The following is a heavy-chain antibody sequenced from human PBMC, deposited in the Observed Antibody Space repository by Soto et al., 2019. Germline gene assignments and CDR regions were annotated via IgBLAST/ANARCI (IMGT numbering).Heavy chain of an antibody. J-gene: IGHJ4*02. Sequence: GQALTLSCAVCSELVSKPCIACVRQMPGKGLEWMGIIYPGDSDTRYSPSFQGQVTISVDKSINTAYLQWTSLKASDTAMYYCARHLYAYLDYWRQGTLVTVSS. CDR1: SELVSKPC. CDR3: ARHLYAYLDY. CDR2: IYPGDSDT. V-gene: IGHV5-51*01. D-gene: IGHD3-16*01.